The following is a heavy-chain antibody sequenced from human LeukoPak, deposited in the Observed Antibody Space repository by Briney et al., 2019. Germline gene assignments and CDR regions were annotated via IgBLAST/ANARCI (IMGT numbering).Heavy chain of an antibody. CDR2: IIPIFGTA. CDR3: ARAPGDDRFLNFDY. J-gene: IGHJ4*02. D-gene: IGHD3-16*01. Sequence: ASVKVSCKASGGTFSSYAISWVRQAPGQGLEWMGGIIPIFGTANYAQKFQGRVTITADESTSTAYMELSSLRSEDTAVYYCARAPGDDRFLNFDYWGQGTLVTVSS. CDR1: GGTFSSYA. V-gene: IGHV1-69*13.